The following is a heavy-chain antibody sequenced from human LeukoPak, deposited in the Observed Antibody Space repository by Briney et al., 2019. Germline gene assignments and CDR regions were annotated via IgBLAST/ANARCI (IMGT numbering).Heavy chain of an antibody. CDR3: ARGNICTDGVCYTGVRY. D-gene: IGHD2-8*01. CDR1: GGTFSSYA. J-gene: IGHJ4*02. CDR2: MNPNSGNT. Sequence: ASVKVSCKASGGTFSSYAINWVRQATGQGLEWMGWMNPNSGNTGYAQKFQGRVTMTRNTSISTAYMELSSLRSEDTAVYYCARGNICTDGVCYTGVRYWGQGTLVTVSS. V-gene: IGHV1-8*02.